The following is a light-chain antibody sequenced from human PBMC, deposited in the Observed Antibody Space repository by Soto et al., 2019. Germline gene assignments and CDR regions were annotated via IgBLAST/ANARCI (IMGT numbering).Light chain of an antibody. CDR2: GAT. CDR1: QSVSTR. V-gene: IGKV3-15*01. CDR3: QQYHNWQVS. Sequence: EIVMAQPPATLSVSPGERVTLSCRASQSVSTRLAWYQHKPGQSPRLLISGATTGATGIPPRFSASGSGTDFTLTVSSLQSEDIAVYYCQQYHNWQVSFGGGIQVDIK. J-gene: IGKJ4*01.